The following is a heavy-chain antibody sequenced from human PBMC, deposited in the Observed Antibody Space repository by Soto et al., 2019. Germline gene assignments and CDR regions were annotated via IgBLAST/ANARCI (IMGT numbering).Heavy chain of an antibody. J-gene: IGHJ4*02. CDR3: AHTIADQSLRYYFDY. CDR1: GFSLRTSEVG. CDR2: IYWNDDK. Sequence: QITLKESGATLVKPTQTLTLTCTFSGFSLRTSEVGVGWIRQPPGKALEWLALIYWNDDKRYSPSLKSRLTITKDTSKNQVVLTMTNMDPVDSATYYCAHTIADQSLRYYFDYWGQGTLVTVSS. V-gene: IGHV2-5*01. D-gene: IGHD6-13*01.